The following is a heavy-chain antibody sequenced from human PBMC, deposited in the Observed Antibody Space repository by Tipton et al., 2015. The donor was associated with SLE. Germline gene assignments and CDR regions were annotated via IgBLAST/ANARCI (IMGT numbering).Heavy chain of an antibody. CDR2: IYSSGST. Sequence: TLSLTCTVSGGSISSHYWSWIRQPPGKGLEWIGYIYSSGSTNYNPSLKSRVTISVDTSKNQFSLKLSSVTAADTAVYYCARVAYDFWSGYSYYFDDWGQGTLVTVAS. V-gene: IGHV4-59*11. J-gene: IGHJ4*02. CDR1: GGSISSHY. CDR3: ARVAYDFWSGYSYYFDD. D-gene: IGHD3-3*01.